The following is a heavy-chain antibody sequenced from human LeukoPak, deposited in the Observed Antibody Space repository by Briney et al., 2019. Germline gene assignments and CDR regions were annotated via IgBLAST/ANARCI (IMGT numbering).Heavy chain of an antibody. Sequence: AASVTVSCTASGGTFSSYAISWVRQAPGQGLEWMGGIIPIFGTANYAQKFQGRVTITADESTSTAYMELSSLRSEDTAVYYCAREESRGGWYAGWFDPWGQGTLVTVSS. CDR3: AREESRGGWYAGWFDP. D-gene: IGHD6-19*01. J-gene: IGHJ5*02. CDR2: IIPIFGTA. CDR1: GGTFSSYA. V-gene: IGHV1-69*13.